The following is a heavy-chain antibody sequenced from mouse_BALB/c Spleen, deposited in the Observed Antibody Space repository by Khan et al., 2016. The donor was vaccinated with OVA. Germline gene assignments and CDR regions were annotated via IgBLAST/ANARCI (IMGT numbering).Heavy chain of an antibody. V-gene: IGHV9-1*02. CDR1: GYTFTDFR. CDR2: INTFTGEP. CDR3: SRHWHGESFYFDF. J-gene: IGHJ2*01. Sequence: QIQLVQSGPELRKPGETVKISCQTSGYTFTDFRVNWVKQAPGMGLKWMGCINTFTGEPTYGDDFKGRFAFSLETSASTAYLQINNLQNEDMSAYFCSRHWHGESFYFDFWGQGTTLTVSS. D-gene: IGHD2-13*01.